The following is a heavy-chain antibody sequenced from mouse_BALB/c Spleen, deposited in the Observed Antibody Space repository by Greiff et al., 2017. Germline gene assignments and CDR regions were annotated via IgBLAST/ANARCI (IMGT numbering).Heavy chain of an antibody. CDR3: ARGGGYFAWFAY. Sequence: EVQLQESGPGLVKPSQSLSLTCTVTGYSITSDYAWNWIRQFPGNKLEWMGYISYSGSTSYNPSLKSRISITRDTSKNQFFLQLNSVTTEDTATYYCARGGGYFAWFAYWGQGTLVTVSA. CDR1: GYSITSDYA. J-gene: IGHJ3*01. D-gene: IGHD2-3*01. CDR2: ISYSGST. V-gene: IGHV3-2*02.